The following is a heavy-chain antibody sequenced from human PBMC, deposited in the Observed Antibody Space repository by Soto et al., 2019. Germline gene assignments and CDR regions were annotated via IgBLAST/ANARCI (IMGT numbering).Heavy chain of an antibody. V-gene: IGHV4-34*01. J-gene: IGHJ6*02. CDR1: GGSFSAYY. D-gene: IGHD2-15*01. CDR3: VRGLRYSGMDV. CDR2: IDHSGST. Sequence: SETLSLTCAVSGGSFSAYYWTWIRQPPGRGLEWIGEIDHSGSTNYNPSLESRVTISIDTAKNRFSLNVTSVTAADTAVYYCVRGLRYSGMDVWGQGTTVTVSS.